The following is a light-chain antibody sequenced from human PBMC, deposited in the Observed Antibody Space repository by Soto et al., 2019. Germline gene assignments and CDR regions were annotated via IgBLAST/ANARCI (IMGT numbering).Light chain of an antibody. CDR1: QSISAW. V-gene: IGKV1-5*03. CDR3: QQYNDYSWT. Sequence: DIQMTQSPSTLSASVGDRVSINCRASQSISAWLAWYQQKPGKAPRLLIYKASTLEIGVPSRFSVSGSGTEFTLTISSLQPDDVATYYCQQYNDYSWTFGQGTKVEIK. J-gene: IGKJ1*01. CDR2: KAS.